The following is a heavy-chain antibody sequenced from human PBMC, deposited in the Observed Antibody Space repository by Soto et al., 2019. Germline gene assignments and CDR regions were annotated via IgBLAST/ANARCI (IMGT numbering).Heavy chain of an antibody. CDR3: ARDLGGSTTLKYYYYGMDV. Sequence: QVQLVQSGAEVKKPGASVKVSCKASGYTFTSYGISWVRQAPGQGLEWMGWISAYNGNTNYAQKRQGRVTMTTDTSTSTAYMELRSMRSDDTAVYYCARDLGGSTTLKYYYYGMDVWGQGTTVTVSS. CDR2: ISAYNGNT. CDR1: GYTFTSYG. V-gene: IGHV1-18*01. D-gene: IGHD3-16*01. J-gene: IGHJ6*02.